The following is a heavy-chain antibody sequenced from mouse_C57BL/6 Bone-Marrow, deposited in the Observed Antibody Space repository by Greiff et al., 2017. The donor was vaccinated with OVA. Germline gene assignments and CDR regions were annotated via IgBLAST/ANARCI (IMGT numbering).Heavy chain of an antibody. CDR3: TRGCSSYYALDY. V-gene: IGHV1-15*01. CDR2: IDPENGGT. Sequence: QVQLQQSGAELVRPGASVTLSCKASGYTFTDYDMHWVKQTPVHGLEWIGAIDPENGGTAYNQKFKGKAILTADKSSSTAYMELRSLTSEDSAVYYCTRGCSSYYALDYWGQGTSVTVSS. D-gene: IGHD1-1*01. J-gene: IGHJ4*01. CDR1: GYTFTDYD.